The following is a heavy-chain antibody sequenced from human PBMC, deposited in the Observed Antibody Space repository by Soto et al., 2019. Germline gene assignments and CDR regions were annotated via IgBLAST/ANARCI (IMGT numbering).Heavy chain of an antibody. CDR1: GFTFSSYW. D-gene: IGHD5-12*01. V-gene: IGHV3-7*01. Sequence: EVQLVESGGGLVQPGGSLRLSCAGSGFTFSSYWMSWVRQTPDKGLAWVAKIKQDGSAKSYVDSVKGRFTISRDNARNSLSLQRDSLRAEDTAVYYCVRAPREDTGYEYYFDFWGQGTLVTVSS. CDR3: VRAPREDTGYEYYFDF. CDR2: IKQDGSAK. J-gene: IGHJ4*02.